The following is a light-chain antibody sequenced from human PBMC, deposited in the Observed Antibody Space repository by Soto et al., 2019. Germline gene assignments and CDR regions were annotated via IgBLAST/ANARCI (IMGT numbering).Light chain of an antibody. V-gene: IGKV3-11*01. J-gene: IGKJ1*01. CDR2: YMS. CDR1: QYVGSR. Sequence: EIVLTQSPATLSSSPGETATLSCRASQYVGSRLAWYQHKPGQAPRLLIYYMSKRATGIPARFSGSGSGTDFTLTISRLAPDDFAIYYWHQRQSWPRTFGQGTKVEIK. CDR3: HQRQSWPRT.